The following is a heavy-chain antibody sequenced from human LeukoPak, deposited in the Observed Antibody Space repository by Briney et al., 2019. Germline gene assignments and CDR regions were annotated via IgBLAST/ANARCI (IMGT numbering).Heavy chain of an antibody. CDR3: ARDPNSSGYFGDY. CDR2: IIPILGIA. J-gene: IGHJ4*02. Sequence: SVKVSCKASGGTFSSYAISWVRQAPGQGLEWMGRIIPILGIANYAQKFQGRVTITAHKSTSTAYMELSSLRSEDTAVYYCARDPNSSGYFGDYWGQGTLVTVSS. V-gene: IGHV1-69*04. CDR1: GGTFSSYA. D-gene: IGHD3-22*01.